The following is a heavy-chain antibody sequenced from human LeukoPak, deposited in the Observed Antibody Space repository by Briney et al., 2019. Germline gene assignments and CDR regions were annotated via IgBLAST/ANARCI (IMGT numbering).Heavy chain of an antibody. Sequence: PSETPSLTCTVSGGSISSYYWGWIRQPPGKGLEWIGSIYYSGSTYYNPSLKSRVTISVDTSKNQFSLKLSSVTAADTAVYYCAIDRITIFGVVIPYFDYWGQGTLVTVSS. J-gene: IGHJ4*02. V-gene: IGHV4-39*07. CDR1: GGSISSYY. D-gene: IGHD3-3*01. CDR2: IYYSGST. CDR3: AIDRITIFGVVIPYFDY.